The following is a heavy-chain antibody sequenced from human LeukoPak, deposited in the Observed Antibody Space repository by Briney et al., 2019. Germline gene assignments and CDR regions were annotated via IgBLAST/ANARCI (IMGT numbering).Heavy chain of an antibody. V-gene: IGHV3-7*01. Sequence: GGSLRLACAASGFTFSAYWMTWVRQAPGKGLAWVANIIEGGDVKYYVDSVKGRFTISRDNTKNSLYLQMTSLRADDTAVYYCARVGKNGWDFDHWGQGTLVTVSS. CDR3: ARVGKNGWDFDH. D-gene: IGHD6-19*01. CDR2: IIEGGDVK. CDR1: GFTFSAYW. J-gene: IGHJ4*02.